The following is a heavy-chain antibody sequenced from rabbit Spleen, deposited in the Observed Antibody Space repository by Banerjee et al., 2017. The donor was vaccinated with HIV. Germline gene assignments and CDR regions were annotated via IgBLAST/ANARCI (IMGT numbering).Heavy chain of an antibody. CDR3: ARGYESYPSLDL. Sequence: QEQLVESGGGLVQPGGSLKLSCTASGFSFSNKAVMCWVRQAPGKGLEWIACINAITGKAVYASWAKGRFTISNTSSTTVTLQMTSLTAADTATYFCARGYESYPSLDLWGPGTLVTVS. CDR1: GFSFSNKAV. J-gene: IGHJ4*01. D-gene: IGHD6-1*01. V-gene: IGHV1S45*01. CDR2: INAITGKA.